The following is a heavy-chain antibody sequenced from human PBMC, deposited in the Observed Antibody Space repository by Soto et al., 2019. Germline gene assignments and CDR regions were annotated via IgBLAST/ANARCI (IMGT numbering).Heavy chain of an antibody. Sequence: QVQLVESGGGVVQPGRSLRLSCAASGFTFSSYGMHWVRQAPGKGLEWVAVISYDGSNKYYADSVKGRFTISRDNSKNTLYLQMNSMRAEDTAVYYCAKVAMVITTSDAFDIWGQGTMVTVSS. J-gene: IGHJ3*02. CDR2: ISYDGSNK. CDR3: AKVAMVITTSDAFDI. D-gene: IGHD3-22*01. CDR1: GFTFSSYG. V-gene: IGHV3-30*18.